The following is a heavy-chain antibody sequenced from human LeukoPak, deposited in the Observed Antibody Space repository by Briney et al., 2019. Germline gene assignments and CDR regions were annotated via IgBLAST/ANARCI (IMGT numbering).Heavy chain of an antibody. CDR3: ARDPRDSSGYYDAFDI. V-gene: IGHV4-59*12. Sequence: SETLSLTCTVSGGSISSYYWSWIRQPPGKGLEWIGYIYYSGTTNYNPSLKSRVTISVDTSKNQFSLKLSSVTAADTAVYYCARDPRDSSGYYDAFDIWGQGTMVTVSS. CDR1: GGSISSYY. J-gene: IGHJ3*02. CDR2: IYYSGTT. D-gene: IGHD3-22*01.